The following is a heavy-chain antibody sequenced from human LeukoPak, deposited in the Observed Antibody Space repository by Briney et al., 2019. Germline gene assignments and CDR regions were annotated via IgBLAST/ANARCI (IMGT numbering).Heavy chain of an antibody. CDR2: ISYDGSNT. J-gene: IGHJ4*02. CDR3: ARAEGADTGYYYACGY. Sequence: QPGSSLRLSCAASGFSFSSYAMNWVRQAPGEGLEWVAVISYDGSNTYYADSVKGRFTISRDNSKNTLYLQMNSLTSEDTAMYNCARAEGADTGYYYACGYWGQGTLVTVSS. V-gene: IGHV3-30-3*01. CDR1: GFSFSSYA. D-gene: IGHD3-22*01.